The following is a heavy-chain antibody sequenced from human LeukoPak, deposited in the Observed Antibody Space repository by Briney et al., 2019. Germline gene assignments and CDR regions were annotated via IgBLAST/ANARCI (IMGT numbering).Heavy chain of an antibody. Sequence: KPSETLSLTCTVSGGSISSYYWGWIRQPPGKGLEWIGSIYHSGSTYYNPSLKSRVTISVDTSKNQFSLKLTSATAADTAVYYCARWHSHGRYFDYWGQGALVTVSS. D-gene: IGHD5-18*01. J-gene: IGHJ4*02. CDR3: ARWHSHGRYFDY. V-gene: IGHV4-39*07. CDR1: GGSISSYY. CDR2: IYHSGST.